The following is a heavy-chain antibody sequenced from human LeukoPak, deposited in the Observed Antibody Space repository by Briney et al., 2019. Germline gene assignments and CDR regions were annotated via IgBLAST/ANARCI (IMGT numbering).Heavy chain of an antibody. CDR1: GGSTSSGGTY. CDR2: INHSGST. J-gene: IGHJ5*02. CDR3: ARGRRGSWFDP. V-gene: IGHV4-34*01. Sequence: PSETLSLTCTVSGGSTSSGGTYWSWIRQPPGKGLEWIGEINHSGSTNYNPSLKSRVTISVDTSKNQFSLKLSSVTAADTAVYYCARGRRGSWFDPWGQGTLVTVSS.